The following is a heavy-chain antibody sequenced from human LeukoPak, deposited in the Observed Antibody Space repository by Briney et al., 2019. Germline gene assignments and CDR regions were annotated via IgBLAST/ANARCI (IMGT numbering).Heavy chain of an antibody. CDR1: GGTFSSYA. Sequence: SVKVSWKASGGTFSSYAISWVRQAPGQGLEWMGRIIPILGIANYAQKFQGRVTITADKSTSTAYMELSSLRSEDTAVYYCARDLDCSSTSCYEKAYFDYWGQGTLVTVSS. CDR3: ARDLDCSSTSCYEKAYFDY. CDR2: IIPILGIA. J-gene: IGHJ4*02. D-gene: IGHD2-2*01. V-gene: IGHV1-69*04.